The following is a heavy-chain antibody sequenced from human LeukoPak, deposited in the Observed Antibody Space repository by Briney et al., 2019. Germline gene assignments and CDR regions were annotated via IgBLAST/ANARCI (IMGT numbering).Heavy chain of an antibody. J-gene: IGHJ4*02. CDR2: IYSGDNT. CDR3: ARDLGRGYCSGGSCSSVYLEY. D-gene: IGHD2-15*01. Sequence: GGSLRLSCAASGFTLRSYSMNWVRQAPGKGLEWVSVIYSGDNTYHADSVKGRFTIARDNSRNTLYLQMNSLRAEDTAVYYCARDLGRGYCSGGSCSSVYLEYWGQGTLVTVSS. V-gene: IGHV3-53*01. CDR1: GFTLRSYS.